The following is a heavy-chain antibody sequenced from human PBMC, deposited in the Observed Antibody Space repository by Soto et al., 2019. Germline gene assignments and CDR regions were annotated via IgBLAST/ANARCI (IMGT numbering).Heavy chain of an antibody. CDR1: GFTFSSYA. J-gene: IGHJ4*02. CDR3: ARSMSTGTNPYFDY. CDR2: ITSNGGNT. Sequence: GGSLRLSCAASGFTFSSYAMHWVRQAPGKGLEYVSAITSNGGNTDYASSVKGRFTISRDNSKNTLYLQMGSLRAEDMAVYYCARSMSTGTNPYFDYWGQGTLVTVSS. V-gene: IGHV3-64*01. D-gene: IGHD3-9*01.